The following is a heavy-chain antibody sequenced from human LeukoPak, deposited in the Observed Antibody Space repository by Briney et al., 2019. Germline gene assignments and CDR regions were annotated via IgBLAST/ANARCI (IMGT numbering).Heavy chain of an antibody. J-gene: IGHJ4*02. V-gene: IGHV4-39*01. CDR2: IYHSGST. CDR3: ARHPHTMIVYV. D-gene: IGHD3-22*01. Sequence: SETLSLTCTVSGGSISSSFYYWGWIRQPPGKGLEWIGSIYHSGSTYYNPSLKSRVTISVDTSKNQFSLKLSSVTAADTAVYYCARHPHTMIVYVWGQGTLVTVSS. CDR1: GGSISSSFYY.